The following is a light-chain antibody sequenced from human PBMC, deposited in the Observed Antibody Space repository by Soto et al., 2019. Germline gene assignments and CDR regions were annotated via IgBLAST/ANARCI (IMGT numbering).Light chain of an antibody. J-gene: IGKJ1*01. Sequence: DIQMTQSPSTLSGSVEDRVTITCRASQSFSGTLAWYQQKPRKAPKLLIYDASSLERGVASRFSGSGSGTEFTLTISSLQPDDFATYYCQQYDTYSRTFGQGTKVDIK. CDR1: QSFSGT. CDR2: DAS. CDR3: QQYDTYSRT. V-gene: IGKV1-5*01.